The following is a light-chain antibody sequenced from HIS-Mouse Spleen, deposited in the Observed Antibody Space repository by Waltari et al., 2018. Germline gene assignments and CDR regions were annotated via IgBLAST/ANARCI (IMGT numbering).Light chain of an antibody. J-gene: IGLJ2*01. CDR1: SRDVGGYHY. CDR2: EVS. CDR3: SSYAGSNNVV. Sequence: QSALTQPPSASGSPGQSVTISCTGTSRDVGGYHYVSWYQQHPGKAPKLMIYEVSKRPSGVPDRLSGSKSGNTASLTVSGLQAEDEADYYCSSYAGSNNVVFGGGTKLTVL. V-gene: IGLV2-8*01.